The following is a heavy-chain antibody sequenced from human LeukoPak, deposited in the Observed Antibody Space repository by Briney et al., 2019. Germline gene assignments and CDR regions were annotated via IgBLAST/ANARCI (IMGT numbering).Heavy chain of an antibody. V-gene: IGHV1-2*02. Sequence: ASVKVSCKASGYTFTGYYMHWVRQAPGQGLEWMGWINPNSGGTNYAQKFQGRVTMTRDTSISTAYMELSRLRSEDTAVYYCATLLIRSAEYFQHWGQGTLVTVSS. CDR3: ATLLIRSAEYFQH. CDR1: GYTFTGYY. CDR2: INPNSGGT. J-gene: IGHJ1*01.